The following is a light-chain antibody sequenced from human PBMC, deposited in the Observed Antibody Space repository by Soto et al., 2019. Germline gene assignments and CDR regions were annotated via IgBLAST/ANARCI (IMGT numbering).Light chain of an antibody. Sequence: QSALTQPASVSGSPGQSITISCTGTSTDVGGYNYVSWFQHLPGKAPRLIIYDVSYRPSGASHRVSGSRSGNTASLTISGLQAEDEADYYCSSYSMGGTDVFGGGTKLTVL. CDR2: DVS. CDR1: STDVGGYNY. CDR3: SSYSMGGTDV. V-gene: IGLV2-14*03. J-gene: IGLJ2*01.